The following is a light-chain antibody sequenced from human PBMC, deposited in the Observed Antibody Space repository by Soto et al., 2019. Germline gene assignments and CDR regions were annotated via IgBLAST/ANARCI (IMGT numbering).Light chain of an antibody. CDR3: QQYGTTRIT. J-gene: IGKJ5*01. CDR1: QSVSSY. V-gene: IGKV3-20*01. Sequence: IVLPQSPATLSLSPGERATLSCRASQSVSSYLAWYQQKPGQAPSLVIYDTYIRATGIPARFSGSGSETDFTLTISRLEPEDLAVYYCQQYGTTRITFGQGTRLEIK. CDR2: DTY.